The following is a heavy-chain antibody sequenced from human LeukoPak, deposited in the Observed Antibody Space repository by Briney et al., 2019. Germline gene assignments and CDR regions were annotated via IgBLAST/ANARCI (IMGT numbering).Heavy chain of an antibody. D-gene: IGHD6-19*01. CDR2: ISASGSST. V-gene: IGHV3-23*01. CDR1: EFTFSNYA. J-gene: IGHJ4*02. CDR3: AKGYGSGWYYFDY. Sequence: GGSLRLSCTASEFTFSNYAMTWVRQAPGKGLEWVSAISASGSSTNCADSVKGRFTVSRDNSKNTLYLQLNSLRAEDTAVYYCAKGYGSGWYYFDYWGQGTLVTVSS.